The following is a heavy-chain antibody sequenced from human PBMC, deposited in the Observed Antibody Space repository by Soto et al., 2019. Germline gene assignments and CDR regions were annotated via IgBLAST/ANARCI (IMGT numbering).Heavy chain of an antibody. CDR1: GFTFDDYA. V-gene: IGHV3-43D*03. CDR3: AKGPNSSGYYYYYGMDV. Sequence: GGSLRLSCAASGFTFDDYAMHWVRQAPGKGLEWVSLISWDGGSTYYADSVKGRFTISRDNSKTSLYLQMNSLRAEDTALYYCAKGPNSSGYYYYYGMDVWGQGTTVTVSS. D-gene: IGHD3-22*01. CDR2: ISWDGGST. J-gene: IGHJ6*02.